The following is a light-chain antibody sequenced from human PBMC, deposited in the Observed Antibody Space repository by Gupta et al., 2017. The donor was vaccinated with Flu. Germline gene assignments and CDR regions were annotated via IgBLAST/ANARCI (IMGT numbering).Light chain of an antibody. CDR2: KDR. J-gene: IGLJ3*02. V-gene: IGLV3-25*02. Sequence: HELTQPPLLSGSPGQTARITCSGEPLPEEYVYWYQQKPGQAPVLVIYKDRDRPPGIPDRFSGSNSGTTVTLTISGVQAEDEAEYYCQSADRSGTYWVFGGGTKLTVL. CDR3: QSADRSGTYWV. CDR1: PLPEEY.